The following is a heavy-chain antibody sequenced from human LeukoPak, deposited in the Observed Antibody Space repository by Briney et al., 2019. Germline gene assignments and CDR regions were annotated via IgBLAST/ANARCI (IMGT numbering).Heavy chain of an antibody. CDR2: ISAYNGNT. CDR1: GYTFTSYG. Sequence: ASVKVSCKASGYTFTSYGISWVRQAPGQGLEWMGWISAYNGNTNYAQKLQGRVTMTTDTSTSTAYMELRSLRPDDTAVYYCARDRVILWFGEYYYGMDVWGQGTTVTVSS. CDR3: ARDRVILWFGEYYYGMDV. J-gene: IGHJ6*02. V-gene: IGHV1-18*01. D-gene: IGHD3-10*01.